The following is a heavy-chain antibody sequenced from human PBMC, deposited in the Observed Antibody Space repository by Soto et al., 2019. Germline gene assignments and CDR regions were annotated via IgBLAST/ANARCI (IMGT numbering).Heavy chain of an antibody. CDR2: ISWNSEVK. Sequence: EMQLVESGGGLVQPGRSLRLSCAASGFTFDDYAMHWVRQVPGKGLEWVSGISWNSEVKLYADTTKGRFAISRDNAKNSLYLQIDGLGVEDTAFYYCVKARRFLEAWGAFDVWGQGTLVTVSS. CDR1: GFTFDDYA. CDR3: VKARRFLEAWGAFDV. V-gene: IGHV3-9*01. J-gene: IGHJ3*01. D-gene: IGHD3-3*01.